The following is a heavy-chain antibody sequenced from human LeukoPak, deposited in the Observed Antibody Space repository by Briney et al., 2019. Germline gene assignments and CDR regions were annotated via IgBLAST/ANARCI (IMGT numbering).Heavy chain of an antibody. V-gene: IGHV4-59*01. CDR3: ARGTYWYLDL. CDR2: IYYTGST. Sequence: SETLSLTCAAYGGSFSGYYWSWIRQPPGKGLEWIGYIYYTGSTNYNPSLKSRVTISVDTSKKQFSLRLTSVTAADTAVYYCARGTYWYLDLWGRGTLVTVSS. CDR1: GGSFSGYY. J-gene: IGHJ2*01.